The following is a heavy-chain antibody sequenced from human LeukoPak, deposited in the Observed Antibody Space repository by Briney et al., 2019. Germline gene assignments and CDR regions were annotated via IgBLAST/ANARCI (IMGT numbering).Heavy chain of an antibody. J-gene: IGHJ3*02. CDR3: ARRCGGDCFDAFDI. D-gene: IGHD2-21*02. CDR2: IYLGDSDT. Sequence: GESLKISCKGSGYSFSDFWIVWVRQMPGKGLEWMGIIYLGDSDTKYSPSFQGQVTISADKSISTAYLQWSSLKASDTAMYYCARRCGGDCFDAFDIWGQGTMVIVSS. CDR1: GYSFSDFW. V-gene: IGHV5-51*01.